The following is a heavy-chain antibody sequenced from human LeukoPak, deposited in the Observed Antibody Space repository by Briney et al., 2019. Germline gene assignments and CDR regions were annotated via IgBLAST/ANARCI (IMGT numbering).Heavy chain of an antibody. CDR3: AKIPQQLVLGYFDY. Sequence: WGSLTLSRAASGFTFSSYAMSWVRQAPGKGLEWVSAISGSGGSTYYADSVKGRFTISRDNSKNTLYLQMNSLRAEDTAVYYCAKIPQQLVLGYFDYWGEGTLVSVSS. J-gene: IGHJ4*01. D-gene: IGHD6-13*01. CDR1: GFTFSSYA. CDR2: ISGSGGST. V-gene: IGHV3-23*01.